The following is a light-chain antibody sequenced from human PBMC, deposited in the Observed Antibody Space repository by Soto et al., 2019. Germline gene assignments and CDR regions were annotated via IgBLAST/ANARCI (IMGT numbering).Light chain of an antibody. CDR2: EVT. Sequence: QSVLTQPASVSGSPGQSITISCTGSSSDVVDYNYVSWYQQHPGEAPRPLMHEVTNRPSGVSNRFSGSKSGNMASLTISGLHAEDEDDYYCSSFTNINSLVFGGGTKQTVL. CDR3: SSFTNINSLV. J-gene: IGLJ2*01. V-gene: IGLV2-14*01. CDR1: SSDVVDYNY.